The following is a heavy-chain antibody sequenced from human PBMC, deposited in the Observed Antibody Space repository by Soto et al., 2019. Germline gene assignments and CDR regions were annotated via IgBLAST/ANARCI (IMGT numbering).Heavy chain of an antibody. CDR3: AKDALIGYPYAYTY. Sequence: EVQLLESGGGLVQPGQSLRLSCAASGFTFSSYAMSWVRQAAGKGLEWVSFISGSGGNTYYADSVKGRFAISRDNSRNTLFLQMNSLRAEDTAIYYCAKDALIGYPYAYTYWGQGTLVTVSS. D-gene: IGHD5-18*01. CDR2: ISGSGGNT. CDR1: GFTFSSYA. J-gene: IGHJ4*02. V-gene: IGHV3-23*01.